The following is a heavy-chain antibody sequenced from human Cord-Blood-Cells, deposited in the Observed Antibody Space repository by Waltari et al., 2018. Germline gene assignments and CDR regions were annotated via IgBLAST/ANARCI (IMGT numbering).Heavy chain of an antibody. D-gene: IGHD3-22*01. CDR2: IYYSGRT. V-gene: IGHV4-39*01. CDR3: ARRAVIAFDI. CDR1: GGSISSSSYY. Sequence: QLQLQESGPGLVKPSETLSLTCTVSGGSISSSSYYWGWIRQPPGKGLEWIGSIYYSGRTYYTPSMKSRVTRSVDTSKNQFSLKLSSVTAADTAVYYCARRAVIAFDIWGQGTMVTVSS. J-gene: IGHJ3*02.